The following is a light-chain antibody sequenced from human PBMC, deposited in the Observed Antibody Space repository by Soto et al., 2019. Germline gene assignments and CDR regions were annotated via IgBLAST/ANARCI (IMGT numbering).Light chain of an antibody. V-gene: IGKV4-1*01. CDR1: QSVLYSSNNKNY. CDR2: WAS. CDR3: QHYYSTLRYT. Sequence: DIVMTQAPDSLAVSLGESATINCKSSQSVLYSSNNKNYLAWYQQKPGQPPKLLIYWASTRESGVPDRFSGSGSGTDFTLTISGLQAEDVAVYCCQHYYSTLRYTFGQGTKLEIK. J-gene: IGKJ2*01.